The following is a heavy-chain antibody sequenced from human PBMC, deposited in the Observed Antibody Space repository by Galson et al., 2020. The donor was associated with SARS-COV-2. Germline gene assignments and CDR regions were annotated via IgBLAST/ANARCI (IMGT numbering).Heavy chain of an antibody. CDR3: AKDKSSSGYYGYYYYGMDV. V-gene: IGHV3-43*02. J-gene: IGHJ6*02. CDR2: NSGDGDNT. Sequence: TGGSLRLSCAASGLTFDGYGIHWVRQAPGKGLEWVSLNSGDGDNTYYADSVKGRFTISRDNSENSLYLQMNNLRTEDTALYYCAKDKSSSGYYGYYYYGMDVWGQGTTDTVSS. D-gene: IGHD3-22*01. CDR1: GLTFDGYG.